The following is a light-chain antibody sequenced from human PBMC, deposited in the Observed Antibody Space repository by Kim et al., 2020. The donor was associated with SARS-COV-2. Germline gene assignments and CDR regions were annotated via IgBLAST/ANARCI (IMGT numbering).Light chain of an antibody. Sequence: SASVGDRISITCRAGQSIYNWLAWYQQKPGKAPKLLIYKTSTLNTGVPSRFSGSGSATDFTLTISSLQPDDFATYYCQQYYDYWTFGQGTKVDIK. CDR1: QSIYNW. CDR3: QQYYDYWT. CDR2: KTS. V-gene: IGKV1-5*03. J-gene: IGKJ1*01.